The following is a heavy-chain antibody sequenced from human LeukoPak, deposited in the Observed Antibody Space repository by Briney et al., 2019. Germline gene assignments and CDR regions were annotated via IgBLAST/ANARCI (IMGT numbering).Heavy chain of an antibody. CDR1: GCTFISYS. CDR2: SSGSSNYI. V-gene: IGHV3-21*01. CDR3: ARDGGSGYSYGGAFDL. J-gene: IGHJ3*01. Sequence: PGESLRLSCAASGCTFISYSMNWVRQAPGKGLELVSSSSGSSNYIYYSDSVKGRLTVFRDNDKQTLYLQMNSLRAEDTAVYYCARDGGSGYSYGGAFDLWGQGTMVTVSS. D-gene: IGHD5-18*01.